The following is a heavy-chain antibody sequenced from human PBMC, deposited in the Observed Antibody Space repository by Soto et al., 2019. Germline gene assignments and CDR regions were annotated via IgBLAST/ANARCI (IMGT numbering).Heavy chain of an antibody. V-gene: IGHV5-51*01. Sequence: GESLKISCQGSGYIFTKHWIAWVRQNPGKGLEWIGIIDPVDSDDRYSPSFEGQVTISVDKSNNTAFLRWDKLKTSDTATYFCARRAFDPSGHYYPYNWFDSWGQGTQVTVSS. CDR1: GYIFTKHW. J-gene: IGHJ5*01. D-gene: IGHD3-22*01. CDR3: ARRAFDPSGHYYPYNWFDS. CDR2: IDPVDSDD.